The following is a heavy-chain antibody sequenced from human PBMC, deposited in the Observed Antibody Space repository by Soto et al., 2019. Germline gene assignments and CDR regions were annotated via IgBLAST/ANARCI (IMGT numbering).Heavy chain of an antibody. D-gene: IGHD1-26*01. CDR1: AYSFTSSW. J-gene: IGHJ6*02. Sequence: GESLKISCKGSAYSFTSSWINWVRQMPGKGLEWMGRIDPSDSYTNYSPSFQGHVTISADKSISTAYLQWSSLQASDTAMYYCARHGVGASNYYRYYSMDVWGQGTTVTVSS. CDR2: IDPSDSYT. V-gene: IGHV5-10-1*01. CDR3: ARHGVGASNYYRYYSMDV.